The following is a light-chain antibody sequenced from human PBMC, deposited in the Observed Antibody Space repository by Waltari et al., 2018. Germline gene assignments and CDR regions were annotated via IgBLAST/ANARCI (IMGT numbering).Light chain of an antibody. J-gene: IGKJ3*01. V-gene: IGKV1-5*03. Sequence: IQMTQSPSTLSASFGDSIAITSRASQSIPRWLAWYQQKPGKAPKLLIYKASILESGVPSRFSGGGSGTEFTLTISSLQPDDFATYYCQHYDSYSATFGRGTKIEIK. CDR1: QSIPRW. CDR2: KAS. CDR3: QHYDSYSAT.